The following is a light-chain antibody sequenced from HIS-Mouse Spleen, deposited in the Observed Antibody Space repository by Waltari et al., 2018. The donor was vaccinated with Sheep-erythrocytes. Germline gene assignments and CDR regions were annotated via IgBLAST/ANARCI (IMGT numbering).Light chain of an antibody. CDR3: SSYAGSNNWV. V-gene: IGLV2-8*01. J-gene: IGLJ3*02. Sequence: QSALTQPPSASGSPGQSVTISCTGTSSYVGGYNYVSWSQQHPGKAPKLRSYEVRKRPSGVPERCSGSKSGNTASLTVSGLQAEDEADYYCSSYAGSNNWVFGGGTKLTVL. CDR1: SSYVGGYNY. CDR2: EVR.